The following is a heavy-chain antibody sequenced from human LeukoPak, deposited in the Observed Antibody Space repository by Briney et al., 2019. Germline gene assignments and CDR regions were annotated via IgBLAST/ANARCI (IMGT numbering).Heavy chain of an antibody. V-gene: IGHV1-2*02. D-gene: IGHD5-12*01. CDR2: INPNSGVT. J-gene: IGHJ6*03. CDR3: AKDRYGDYEAPFHYYMDA. Sequence: ASVKVSCKASGYTFSGFYIHWVRQAPGEGLEWMGWINPNSGVTNYAQKLQGRVTITRDTSIDTAYMQLSRLRSDDTAVYYCAKDRYGDYEAPFHYYMDAWGRGTTVTVSS. CDR1: GYTFSGFY.